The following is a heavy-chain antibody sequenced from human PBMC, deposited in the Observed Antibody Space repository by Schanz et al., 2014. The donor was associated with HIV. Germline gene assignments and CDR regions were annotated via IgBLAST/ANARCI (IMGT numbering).Heavy chain of an antibody. V-gene: IGHV3-21*01. J-gene: IGHJ4*02. D-gene: IGHD6-13*01. CDR1: GFTFNKYS. Sequence: EVHLVESGGGLVKPGGSLRLSCTASGFTFNKYSMNWVRQPPGKGLEWVASITSTSSYIYYGESMKGRFTISRDNTKNSLHLQMNSLGVEDTAVYYCARDSYSSWFFDSWGQGTLVTVSS. CDR3: ARDSYSSWFFDS. CDR2: ITSTSSYI.